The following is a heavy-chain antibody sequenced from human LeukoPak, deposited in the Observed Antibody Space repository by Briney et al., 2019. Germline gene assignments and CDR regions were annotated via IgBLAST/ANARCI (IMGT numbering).Heavy chain of an antibody. CDR2: IYYSGST. J-gene: IGHJ6*03. CDR3: ASLNYDFWSGYYLDYYYYMDV. CDR1: GGSISSSSYY. Sequence: SETLSLTCTVSGGSISSSSYYWGWIRQPPGKGLEWIGSIYYSGSTYYNPSLKSRVTISVDTSTNQFSLKLSSVTAADTAVYYRASLNYDFWSGYYLDYYYYMDVWGKGTTVTVSS. V-gene: IGHV4-39*07. D-gene: IGHD3-3*01.